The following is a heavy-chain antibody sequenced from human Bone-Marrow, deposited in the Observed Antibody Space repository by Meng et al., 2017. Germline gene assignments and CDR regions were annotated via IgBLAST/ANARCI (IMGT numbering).Heavy chain of an antibody. CDR2: IWFDGSYQ. CDR1: GFTFSNFG. J-gene: IGHJ5*02. D-gene: IGHD2/OR15-2a*01. V-gene: IGHV3-33*01. CDR3: ARDSSMHRGNWFDP. Sequence: GQGVESGVGVVQPGRSLRLSCAASGFTFSNFGMHWVRQGPGKGLEWVAMIWFDGSYQHYADSVKGRFTISRDNSKNTLYLQMNSLRVEDTAVYYCARDSSMHRGNWFDPWGQGTLVTVSS.